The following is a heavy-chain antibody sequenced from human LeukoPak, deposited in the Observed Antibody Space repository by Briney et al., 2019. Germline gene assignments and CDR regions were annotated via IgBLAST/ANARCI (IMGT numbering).Heavy chain of an antibody. D-gene: IGHD6-19*01. V-gene: IGHV3-66*01. CDR3: ARRTPYSSGPFDY. J-gene: IGHJ4*02. Sequence: GGSLRLSCAASGFSVSSNYMSWVRQAPGKGLEWVSVIYSGGSTYYADSVKGRFTISRDNSKNTLYLQMNNLRAEDTAVYYCARRTPYSSGPFDYWGQGTLVTVSS. CDR2: IYSGGST. CDR1: GFSVSSNY.